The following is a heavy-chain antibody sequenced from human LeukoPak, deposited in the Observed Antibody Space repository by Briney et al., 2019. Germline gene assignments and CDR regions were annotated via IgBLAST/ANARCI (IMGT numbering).Heavy chain of an antibody. V-gene: IGHV3-48*03. Sequence: TGGSLRLSCAASGFTAISYEMNWVRQAPGKGLEWVSYISSSGNSIFYADSVKGRFTISRDNAKNSLYLQMNSLRAEDTAVYYCARALPSSYYYFDYWGQGTLVTVSS. CDR2: ISSSGNSI. J-gene: IGHJ4*02. CDR1: GFTAISYE. D-gene: IGHD6-13*01. CDR3: ARALPSSYYYFDY.